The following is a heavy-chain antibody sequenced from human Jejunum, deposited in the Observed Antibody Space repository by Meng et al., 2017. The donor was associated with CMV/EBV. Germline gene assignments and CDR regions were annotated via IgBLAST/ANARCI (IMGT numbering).Heavy chain of an antibody. J-gene: IGHJ4*02. CDR1: GYSMSTHNNW. CDR3: ARFDGSGYYSDY. D-gene: IGHD3-22*01. CDR2: MFYGGRV. Sequence: SGYSMSTHNNWWGWIRQPPGKGLEWIGYMFYGGRVCYNPSLRGRVTMSLDASKNQFSLRLNSVTAVDTAVYYCARFDGSGYYSDYWGQGLLVTVSS. V-gene: IGHV4-28*02.